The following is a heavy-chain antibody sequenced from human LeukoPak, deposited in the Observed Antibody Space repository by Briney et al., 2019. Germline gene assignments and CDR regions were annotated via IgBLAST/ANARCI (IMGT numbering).Heavy chain of an antibody. D-gene: IGHD3-10*01. J-gene: IGHJ6*04. CDR2: INPNSGGT. CDR1: GYTFTGYY. V-gene: IGHV1-2*04. CDR3: ARGRGSTMVRGEYGMDV. Sequence: ASVKVSCKASGYTFTGYYMHWVRQALGQGLEWMGWINPNSGGTNYAQKFQGWVTMTRDTSISTAYMELSRLRSDDTAVYYCARGRGSTMVRGEYGMDVWGKGTTVTVSS.